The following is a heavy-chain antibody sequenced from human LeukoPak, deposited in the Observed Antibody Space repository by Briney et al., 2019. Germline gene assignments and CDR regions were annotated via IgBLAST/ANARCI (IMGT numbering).Heavy chain of an antibody. CDR1: GGSISSGSYY. V-gene: IGHV4-61*02. CDR3: ARDPPLPWDSSSWPAPFDY. D-gene: IGHD6-13*01. CDR2: IYTSGST. Sequence: SETLSLTCTVSGGSISSGSYYWSWIRQPAGKGLEWIGRIYTSGSTNYNPSLKSRVTISVDTSKNQFSLKLSSVTAADTAVYYCARDPPLPWDSSSWPAPFDYWGQGTLVTVSS. J-gene: IGHJ4*02.